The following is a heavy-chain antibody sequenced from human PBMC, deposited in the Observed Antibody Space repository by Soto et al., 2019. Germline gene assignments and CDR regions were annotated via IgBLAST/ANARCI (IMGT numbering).Heavy chain of an antibody. CDR1: GGSISSSSYY. CDR2: IYFSGST. J-gene: IGHJ4*02. CDR3: ARDPFDY. V-gene: IGHV4-39*07. Sequence: PSETLSLTCTFSGGSISSSSYYWGWIRQPPGKGLEWIGYIYFSGSTYYNPSLKSRVIISVDTSKNQFSLKLSSVTAADTAVYYCARDPFDYWGQGTLVTVSS.